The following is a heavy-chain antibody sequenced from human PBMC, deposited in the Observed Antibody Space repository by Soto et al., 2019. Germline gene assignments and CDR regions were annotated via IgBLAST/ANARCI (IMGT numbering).Heavy chain of an antibody. V-gene: IGHV4-31*03. CDR3: ARERVERRKNYYYGMDV. CDR1: GGSISSGGYY. J-gene: IGHJ6*02. D-gene: IGHD1-1*01. Sequence: SETLSLTCTVSGGSISSGGYYWSWIRQHPGKGLEWIGYINYSGSTYYNPSLKSRVTISVDTSKNQFSLKLSSVTAADTAVYYCARERVERRKNYYYGMDVWGQGTTVT. CDR2: INYSGST.